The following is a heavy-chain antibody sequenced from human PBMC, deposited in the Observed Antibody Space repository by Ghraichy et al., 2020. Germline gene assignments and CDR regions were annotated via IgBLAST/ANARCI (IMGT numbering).Heavy chain of an antibody. J-gene: IGHJ5*02. CDR1: GGSISSSSYY. V-gene: IGHV4-39*01. D-gene: IGHD4-11*01. CDR3: ARRGPTISNYVVGNWFDP. CDR2: IYYSGST. Sequence: SETLSLTCTVSGGSISSSSYYWGWIRQPPGKGLEWIGSIYYSGSTYYNPSLKSRVTISVDTSKNQFSLKLSSVTAADTAVYYCARRGPTISNYVVGNWFDPWGQGTLVTVSS.